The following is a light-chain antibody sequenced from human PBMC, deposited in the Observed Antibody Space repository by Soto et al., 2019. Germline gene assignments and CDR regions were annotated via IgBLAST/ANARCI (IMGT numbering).Light chain of an antibody. J-gene: IGKJ1*01. V-gene: IGKV3-15*01. CDR2: GAS. Sequence: KQPPATLSVSPRARATLSCRASQSVSSNLAWYQQKPGQAPRLVIFGASSRATGIPARFSGSGSGTEFTLTISSLQSEDFAVYYCHQYNDWPRTVGQGTKVDIK. CDR3: HQYNDWPRT. CDR1: QSVSSN.